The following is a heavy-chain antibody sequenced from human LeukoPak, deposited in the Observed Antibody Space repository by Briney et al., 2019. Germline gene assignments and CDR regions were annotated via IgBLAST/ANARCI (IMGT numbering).Heavy chain of an antibody. V-gene: IGHV1-46*01. CDR2: INPNNDSA. CDR1: GYTFTTYY. D-gene: IGHD2-15*01. CDR3: AIYCSGGNCSHDFDY. Sequence: ASVKVSCKASGYTFTTYYINWVRQAPGQGLEWRGIINPNNDSASFAQKFQGRVTMTKDTATSTVYMELSSLRSEDTAIYYCAIYCSGGNCSHDFDYWGQGTLVTVSS. J-gene: IGHJ4*02.